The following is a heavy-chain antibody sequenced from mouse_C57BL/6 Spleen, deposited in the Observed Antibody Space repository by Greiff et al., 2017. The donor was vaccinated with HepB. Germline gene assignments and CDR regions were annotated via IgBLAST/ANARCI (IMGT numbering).Heavy chain of an antibody. Sequence: EVQLMKSGPGLVKPSQSLSLTCSVTGYSITSGYYWNWIRQFPGNKLEWMGYISYDGSNNYNPSLKNRISITRDTSKNQFFLKLNSVTTEDTATYYCARVYYYGSYAMDYWGQGTSVTVSS. CDR3: ARVYYYGSYAMDY. J-gene: IGHJ4*01. CDR1: GYSITSGYY. CDR2: ISYDGSN. V-gene: IGHV3-6*01. D-gene: IGHD1-1*01.